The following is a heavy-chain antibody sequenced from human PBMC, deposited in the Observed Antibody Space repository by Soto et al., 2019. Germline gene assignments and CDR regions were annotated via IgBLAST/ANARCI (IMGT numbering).Heavy chain of an antibody. Sequence: ASVKVSCKASGGTFSSYAISWVRQAPGQGLEWMGGIILIFGTANYAQKFQGRVTITADESTSTAYMELSSLRSEDTAVYYCARDGERKYDFWSGYDAFDIWGQGTMVTVSS. J-gene: IGHJ3*02. CDR2: IILIFGTA. CDR1: GGTFSSYA. CDR3: ARDGERKYDFWSGYDAFDI. D-gene: IGHD3-3*01. V-gene: IGHV1-69*13.